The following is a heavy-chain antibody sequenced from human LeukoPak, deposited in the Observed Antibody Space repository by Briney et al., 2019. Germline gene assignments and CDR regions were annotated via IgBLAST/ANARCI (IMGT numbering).Heavy chain of an antibody. CDR1: GGSISSSSYY. CDR2: IYYSGST. D-gene: IGHD3-3*01. Sequence: SETLSLTCTVSGGSISSSSYYWGWIRQPPGKGLEWIGSIYYSGSTYYNPSLKSRVTISVDTSKNQFSLKLSSVTAADTAVYYCARGRGDYDFWSGYPNYYYYYMDVWGKGTTVTVSS. CDR3: ARGRGDYDFWSGYPNYYYYYMDV. V-gene: IGHV4-39*07. J-gene: IGHJ6*03.